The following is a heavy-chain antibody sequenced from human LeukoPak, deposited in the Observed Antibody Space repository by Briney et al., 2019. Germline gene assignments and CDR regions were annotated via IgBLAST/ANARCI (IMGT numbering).Heavy chain of an antibody. CDR2: ISGSDANT. D-gene: IGHD6-13*01. CDR1: GFTFSDYY. V-gene: IGHV3-23*01. J-gene: IGHJ3*02. Sequence: PGGSLRLSCAASGFTFSDYYMNWIRQAPGKGLEWVSTISGSDANTHYADSVKGRFTISRDNFKNTLYLQMTSLRAEDTAVYYCAKVWGQQLAYAFDIWGQGTMVTVSS. CDR3: AKVWGQQLAYAFDI.